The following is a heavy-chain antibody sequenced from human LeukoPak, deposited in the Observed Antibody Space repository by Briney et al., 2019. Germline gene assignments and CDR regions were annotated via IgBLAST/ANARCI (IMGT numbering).Heavy chain of an antibody. CDR1: GLTFSNIW. J-gene: IGHJ1*01. V-gene: IGHV3-74*01. D-gene: IGHD3-16*01. Sequence: PGGSLRLSCVASGLTFSNIWIHWVRQAPGKGLVWVSRISRDGSVIGHADSVKGRFTTSRDNNKNSLYLQMNSLRAGDTAVYSCAILITPTEHFQQWGQGTLVTVSS. CDR2: ISRDGSVI. CDR3: AILITPTEHFQQ.